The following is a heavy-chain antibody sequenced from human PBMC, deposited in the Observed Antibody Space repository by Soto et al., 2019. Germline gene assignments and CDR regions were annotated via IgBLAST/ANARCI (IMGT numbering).Heavy chain of an antibody. CDR2: VYHNGGA. J-gene: IGHJ5*01. CDR3: GRVVEGATRHTDPDS. CDR1: GVSIHNSHSF. Sequence: SETLSLTCTVSGVSIHNSHSFWAWIRQPPGKGLQFIASVYHNGGAHYNSSLKSRVTISVDTANNQVSLRMRSLTAADTAFYYCGRVVEGATRHTDPDSWGQGILVTISS. V-gene: IGHV4-39*01. D-gene: IGHD2-21*01.